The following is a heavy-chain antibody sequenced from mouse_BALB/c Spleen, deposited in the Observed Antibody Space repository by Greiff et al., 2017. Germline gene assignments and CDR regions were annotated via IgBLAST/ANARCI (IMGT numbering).Heavy chain of an antibody. J-gene: IGHJ3*01. CDR1: GYTFSSYW. CDR2: ILPGSGST. CDR3: ARRGITTATWFAY. D-gene: IGHD1-2*01. Sequence: VQLQQSGAELMKPGASVKISCKATGYTFSSYWIEWVKQRPGHGLEWIGEILPGSGSTNYNEKFKGKATFTADTSSNTAYMQLSSLTSEDSAVYYCARRGITTATWFAYWGQGTLVTVSA. V-gene: IGHV1-9*01.